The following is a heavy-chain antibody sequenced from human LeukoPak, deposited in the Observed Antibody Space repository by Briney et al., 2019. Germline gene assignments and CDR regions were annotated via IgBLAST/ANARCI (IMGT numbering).Heavy chain of an antibody. CDR1: GGSISSYY. CDR2: IYYSGST. J-gene: IGHJ3*02. Sequence: PSETLSLTCTVSGGSISSYYWSWIRQPPGKGLEWIGYIYYSGSTNNNPSLKSRVTISVDTSKNQFSLKLSSVTAADTAVYYCANYGGSNPLLGSVAFDIWGQGTMVTVSS. V-gene: IGHV4-59*01. D-gene: IGHD4-23*01. CDR3: ANYGGSNPLLGSVAFDI.